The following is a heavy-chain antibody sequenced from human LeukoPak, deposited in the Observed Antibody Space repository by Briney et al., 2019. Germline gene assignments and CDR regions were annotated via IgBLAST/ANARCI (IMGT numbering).Heavy chain of an antibody. Sequence: PGGSLRLSCAASGFTFSSYAMSWVRQPPGKGLEWVSAISGSGGRTYYADSVKGRFTISRDNSKNTLYLQMNSLRAEDTAVYYCSKGDIVVVPAARDEFGFDYWGQGTLVTVSS. CDR1: GFTFSSYA. V-gene: IGHV3-23*01. D-gene: IGHD2-2*01. J-gene: IGHJ4*02. CDR3: SKGDIVVVPAARDEFGFDY. CDR2: ISGSGGRT.